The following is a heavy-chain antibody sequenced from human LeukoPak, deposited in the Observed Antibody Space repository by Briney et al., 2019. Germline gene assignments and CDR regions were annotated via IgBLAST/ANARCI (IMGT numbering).Heavy chain of an antibody. V-gene: IGHV4-59*01. CDR1: GGSISSYY. Sequence: PSETLSLTCTVSGGSISSYYWSWIRQSPGKGLEWIGYIYYTETSYNPSLKSRVTISADTSKNQFSLKLHSVTAADTAVYYCATRKLGNDYWGQGTLVTVSS. CDR2: IYYTET. D-gene: IGHD7-27*01. CDR3: ATRKLGNDY. J-gene: IGHJ4*02.